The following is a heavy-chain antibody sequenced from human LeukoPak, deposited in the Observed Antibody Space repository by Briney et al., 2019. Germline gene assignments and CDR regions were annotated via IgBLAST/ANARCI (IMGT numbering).Heavy chain of an antibody. CDR3: ATQRPRYHYDSSGYYGPVVDY. CDR1: GYTFTGYY. J-gene: IGHJ4*02. D-gene: IGHD3-22*01. Sequence: ASVKVTCKASGYTFTGYYMHWVRQAPGQGLEWMGWINPNSGGTNYAQKFQGRVTMTRDTSISTAYMELSRLRSDDTAVYYCATQRPRYHYDSSGYYGPVVDYWGQGTLVTVSS. CDR2: INPNSGGT. V-gene: IGHV1-2*02.